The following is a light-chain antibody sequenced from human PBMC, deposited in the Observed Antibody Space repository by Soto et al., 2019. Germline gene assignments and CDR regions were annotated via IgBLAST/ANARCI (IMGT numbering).Light chain of an antibody. Sequence: QSALTQPASVSGSPGQSITISCTGTSSDVGGYNYVSWYQQHPGKAPILMIYDVSNRPSGVSNRFSGSKSGNTASLTISGLQAEDEADYYCSSYTCSSTWVFGGGTKLTVL. CDR2: DVS. CDR3: SSYTCSSTWV. V-gene: IGLV2-14*01. CDR1: SSDVGGYNY. J-gene: IGLJ3*02.